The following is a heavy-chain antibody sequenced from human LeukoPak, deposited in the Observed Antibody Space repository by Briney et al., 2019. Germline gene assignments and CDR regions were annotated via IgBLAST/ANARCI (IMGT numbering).Heavy chain of an antibody. V-gene: IGHV3-64*01. Sequence: GGSLTLSCAASGFTFSSYAMHWLRHAPGKGLEYVSSIISNGVNTYYASSVKGRFTMSRDNSKNTLYLQMGSLRAEDMAVYYCARAENSGSYSYWGQGTLVTVSS. CDR2: IISNGVNT. D-gene: IGHD1-26*01. CDR3: ARAENSGSYSY. J-gene: IGHJ4*02. CDR1: GFTFSSYA.